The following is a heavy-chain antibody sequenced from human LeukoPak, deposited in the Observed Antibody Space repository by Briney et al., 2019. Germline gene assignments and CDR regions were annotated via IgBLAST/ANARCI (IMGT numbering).Heavy chain of an antibody. CDR2: ISSSSSYI. J-gene: IGHJ4*02. Sequence: GGSLRLSCAASGFTFSSYSMNWVRQAPGKGLEWVSSISSSSSYIYYADSVKGRFTISRDNAKNSLYLQMNSLRPEDTAMYYCAKDRGYFGSGAYYFDYWGQGTLVTVSS. D-gene: IGHD3-10*01. CDR3: AKDRGYFGSGAYYFDY. CDR1: GFTFSSYS. V-gene: IGHV3-21*01.